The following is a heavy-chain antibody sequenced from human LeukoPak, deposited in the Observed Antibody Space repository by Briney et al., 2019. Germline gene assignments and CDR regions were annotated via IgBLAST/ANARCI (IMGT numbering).Heavy chain of an antibody. J-gene: IGHJ6*02. CDR1: GFTFSSYG. D-gene: IGHD3-3*01. CDR2: ISYDGSNK. V-gene: IGHV3-30*18. Sequence: PGRSPRLSCAASGFTFSSYGMHWVRQAPGKGLEWVAVISYDGSNKYYADSVKGRFTISRDNSKNTLYLQMNSLRAEDTAVYYCAKALRFLNYYYYGMDVWGQGTTVTVSS. CDR3: AKALRFLNYYYYGMDV.